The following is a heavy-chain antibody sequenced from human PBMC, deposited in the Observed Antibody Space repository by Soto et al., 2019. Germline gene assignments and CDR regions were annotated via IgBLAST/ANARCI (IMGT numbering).Heavy chain of an antibody. CDR1: ADSISSYY. Sequence: LSLTCTVSADSISSYYWNWIRQPPGKGLEWVGYIYYTANTNYNPSLKSRVTISIDTSKNQFSLKLSSVTAADTAVYYCAGLTYQNYDSSGSYNWFDTWGQGTLVTVSS. CDR3: AGLTYQNYDSSGSYNWFDT. D-gene: IGHD3-22*01. V-gene: IGHV4-59*01. J-gene: IGHJ5*02. CDR2: IYYTANT.